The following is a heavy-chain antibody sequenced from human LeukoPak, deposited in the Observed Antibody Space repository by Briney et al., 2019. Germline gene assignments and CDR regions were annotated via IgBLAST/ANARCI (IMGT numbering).Heavy chain of an antibody. V-gene: IGHV3-21*01. D-gene: IGHD5-12*01. J-gene: IGHJ4*02. Sequence: GGSLRLSCAASGFTFSSYSMNWVRQAPGKGLEWVSSISSSSSYIYYADSVKGRFTISRDNAKNSLYLQMNSLRAEDTAVYYCARDTFNSGYDFAFFDYWGQGTLVTVSS. CDR2: ISSSSSYI. CDR1: GFTFSSYS. CDR3: ARDTFNSGYDFAFFDY.